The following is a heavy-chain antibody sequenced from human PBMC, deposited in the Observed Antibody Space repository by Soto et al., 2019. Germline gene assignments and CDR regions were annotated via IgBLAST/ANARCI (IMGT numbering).Heavy chain of an antibody. D-gene: IGHD6-13*01. CDR3: AGGGHSSRTYYYYMDV. CDR2: MNPNSGNT. V-gene: IGHV1-8*01. CDR1: GYTFTSYD. J-gene: IGHJ6*03. Sequence: ASVKVSCKASGYTFTSYDINWVRQATGQGLEWMGWMNPNSGNTGYAQKFQGRVTMTRNTSISTAYMVLSSLRSEDTAVVYCAGGGHSSRTYYYYMDVWGKGTTVTVSS.